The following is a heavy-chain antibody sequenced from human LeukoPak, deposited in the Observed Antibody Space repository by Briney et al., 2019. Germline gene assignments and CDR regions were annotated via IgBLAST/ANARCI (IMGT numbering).Heavy chain of an antibody. J-gene: IGHJ6*02. V-gene: IGHV4-34*01. D-gene: IGHD5-12*01. Sequence: PSETLSLTCAVYGGSFSGYYWTWIRQPPGKGLEWIGEINHSGSTNYNPSLKSRVTISVDTSKNQFSLKLSSVTAADTAMYYCARGGSGYDSFYYYGMDVWGQGTTVTVSS. CDR3: ARGGSGYDSFYYYGMDV. CDR2: INHSGST. CDR1: GGSFSGYY.